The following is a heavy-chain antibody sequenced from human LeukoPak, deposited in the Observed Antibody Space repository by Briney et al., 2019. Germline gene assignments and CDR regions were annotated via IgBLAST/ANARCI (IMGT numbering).Heavy chain of an antibody. J-gene: IGHJ4*02. V-gene: IGHV3-15*01. CDR3: TTVAPALGTFDY. D-gene: IGHD1-1*01. CDR1: GFTFSNAW. Sequence: KPGGSLRLSCAASGFTFSNAWMSWVRQAPGKGLEWVGRIKSKTDGGTTDYAAPVKGRFTISRDDSKNTPYLQMNSLKTEDTAVYYCTTVAPALGTFDYWGQGTLVTVSS. CDR2: IKSKTDGGTT.